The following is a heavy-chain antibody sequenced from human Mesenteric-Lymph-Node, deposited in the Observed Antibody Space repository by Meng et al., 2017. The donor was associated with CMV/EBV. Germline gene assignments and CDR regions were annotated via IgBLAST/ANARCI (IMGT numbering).Heavy chain of an antibody. J-gene: IGHJ6*02. V-gene: IGHV3-48*04. Sequence: GGSLRLSCAASGFTFSSYSMNWVRQAPGKGLEWVSYISSSSGSIYYADSVKGRFTISRDNAKNSLKLQMNSLRAEDTAVYYCARDVGQFDYYYYAMDVWGQGTTVTVSS. CDR3: ARDVGQFDYYYYAMDV. CDR1: GFTFSSYS. D-gene: IGHD1-26*01. CDR2: ISSSSGSI.